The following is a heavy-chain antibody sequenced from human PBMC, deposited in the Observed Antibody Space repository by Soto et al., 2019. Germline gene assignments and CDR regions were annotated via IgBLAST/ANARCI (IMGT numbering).Heavy chain of an antibody. J-gene: IGHJ4*02. CDR1: GFSLRTSGVG. CDR3: AHRRDYSSSWGFDY. V-gene: IGHV2-5*02. Sequence: QITLKESGPTLVKPTQTLTLTCTFSGFSLRTSGVGVGWIRQPPGEALEWLALIYWDDDKRYSPSLKSRLTITTDTSKNQVVLTMTNMDPVDIATYYCAHRRDYSSSWGFDYWGQGTLITVSS. D-gene: IGHD6-13*01. CDR2: IYWDDDK.